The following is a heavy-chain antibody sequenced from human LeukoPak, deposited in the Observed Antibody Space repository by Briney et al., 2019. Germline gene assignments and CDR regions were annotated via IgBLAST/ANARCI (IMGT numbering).Heavy chain of an antibody. Sequence: SETLSLTCTVSGGSITYYYWSWIRQLPGKGLEWIGYMYYSGSTDYNPSLKSRVTISVDTSKNQFSLKLRSVTAADTAVYYCARRVGKAADGNPFDIWGQGTMVTVSS. CDR3: ARRVGKAADGNPFDI. CDR1: GGSITYYY. D-gene: IGHD6-13*01. J-gene: IGHJ3*02. V-gene: IGHV4-59*08. CDR2: MYYSGST.